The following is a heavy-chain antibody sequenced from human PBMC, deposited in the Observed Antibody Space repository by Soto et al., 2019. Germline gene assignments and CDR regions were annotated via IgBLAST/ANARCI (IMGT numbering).Heavy chain of an antibody. J-gene: IGHJ5*02. CDR2: IYTSGST. CDR1: GGSISSYY. D-gene: IGHD6-6*01. Sequence: QVQLQESGPGLVKPSETLSLTCTVSGGSISSYYWSWIRQPAGKGLEWIGRIYTSGSTNYNPSLKSRVTMSVDTSKNQLSLKLSSVTAADTAVYYCARGTIAARPEWFDPWGQGTLVTVSS. V-gene: IGHV4-4*07. CDR3: ARGTIAARPEWFDP.